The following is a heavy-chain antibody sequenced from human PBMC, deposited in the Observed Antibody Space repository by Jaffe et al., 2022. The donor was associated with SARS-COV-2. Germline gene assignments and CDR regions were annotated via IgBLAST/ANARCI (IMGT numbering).Heavy chain of an antibody. CDR1: GFTFSTYA. Sequence: EVQLLESGGGLVQPGGSLRLSCAASGFTFSTYAMSWVRQAPGKGLEWVSAINGGGSRTYYAGSVQGRFTISRDNSKNTLYLLMNSLRAEDTAVYYCAKWDAQEDTSVYQPPNFDYWGQGTLVTVSS. CDR2: INGGGSRT. J-gene: IGHJ4*02. V-gene: IGHV3-23*01. D-gene: IGHD3-22*01. CDR3: AKWDAQEDTSVYQPPNFDY.